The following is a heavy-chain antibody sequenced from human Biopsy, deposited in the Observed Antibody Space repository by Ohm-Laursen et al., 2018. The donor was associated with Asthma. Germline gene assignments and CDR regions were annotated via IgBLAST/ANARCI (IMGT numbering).Heavy chain of an antibody. CDR3: ARVQKSPGDRWFDP. Sequence: SVKVSCKASAYTFIGYHLHWVRQAPGEGLEWMGRINPNGGATIYAQKFQGRVTMTRDTSISTAYMELSRLTSDDTAVYYCARVQKSPGDRWFDPWGQGALVTVSS. CDR1: AYTFIGYH. CDR2: INPNGGAT. V-gene: IGHV1-2*06. J-gene: IGHJ5*02. D-gene: IGHD7-27*01.